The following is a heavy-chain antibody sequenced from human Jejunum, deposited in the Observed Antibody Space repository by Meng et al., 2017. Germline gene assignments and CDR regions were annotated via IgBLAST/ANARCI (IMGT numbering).Heavy chain of an antibody. Sequence: QITLKESGPSRGKPTPTLALTCTFSGFSLSTSGVGLGWIRQSTGTALEWLAVIYWDNDKRYSPSLKNRLTIDKDTSKNEVVLTMTNMDPVDTATYYCAHRRISGSPWDGGDFDYWGQGTLVTVSS. CDR3: AHRRISGSPWDGGDFDY. J-gene: IGHJ4*02. CDR1: GFSLSTSGVG. V-gene: IGHV2-5*02. CDR2: IYWDNDK. D-gene: IGHD2-15*01.